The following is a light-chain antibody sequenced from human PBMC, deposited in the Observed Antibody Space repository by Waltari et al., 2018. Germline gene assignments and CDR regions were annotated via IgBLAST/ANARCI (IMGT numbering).Light chain of an antibody. CDR1: SGHNSYA. J-gene: IGLJ3*02. V-gene: IGLV4-69*01. CDR3: QTWGTGIRV. Sequence: QLVLTQSPSASASLGASVKLTCTLSSGHNSYAIAWHQQLPEKGPRYLMKLNSDGSHDRGDGIPERFSGSSSGAGRYLTISSLQSDDEADYYCQTWGTGIRVFGGGTKLTVL. CDR2: LNSDGSH.